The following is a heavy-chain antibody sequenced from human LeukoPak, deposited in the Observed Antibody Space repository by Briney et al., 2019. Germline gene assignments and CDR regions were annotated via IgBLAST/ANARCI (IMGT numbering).Heavy chain of an antibody. Sequence: ASVKVSCKVSGYTLTELSMHWVRQAPGKGLEWMGGFDPEDGKTFYAQKFSGRVTMTEDTSTDTAYMELSSLRSEDTAVYYCATPPHYYYYYGMDVWGQGTTVTVSS. CDR1: GYTLTELS. J-gene: IGHJ6*02. V-gene: IGHV1-24*01. CDR2: FDPEDGKT. CDR3: ATPPHYYYYYGMDV.